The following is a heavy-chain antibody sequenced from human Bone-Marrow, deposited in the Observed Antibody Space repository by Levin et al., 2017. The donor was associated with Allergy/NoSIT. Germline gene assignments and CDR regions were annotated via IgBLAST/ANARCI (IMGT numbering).Heavy chain of an antibody. CDR3: AREVGAWNAHYFDF. J-gene: IGHJ4*02. CDR2: ISSSSSYI. V-gene: IGHV3-21*01. Sequence: LSLPCAASGFTFHSSSMNWVRQAPGKGLEWVSSISSSSSYISYADSAKGRFSISRDNARNSLYLQMNSLRAEDTAVYYCAREVGAWNAHYFDFWGQGTLVTVSS. CDR1: GFTFHSSS. D-gene: IGHD1-1*01.